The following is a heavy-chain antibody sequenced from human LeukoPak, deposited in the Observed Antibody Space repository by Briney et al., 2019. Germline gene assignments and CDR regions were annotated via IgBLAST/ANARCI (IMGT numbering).Heavy chain of an antibody. V-gene: IGHV3-23*01. D-gene: IGHD2-2*01. CDR2: ISDSSDRT. CDR3: ALCRLPFYGMDV. CDR1: GFTFTSYA. J-gene: IGHJ6*02. Sequence: GGSLRLSCAASGFTFTSYAMSWVRQAPGKGLEWVSTISDSSDRTYYADSVKGRFTISRDNSKNTLYLQMNSLRTEDTAVYSCALCRLPFYGMDVWGQGTTVTVSS.